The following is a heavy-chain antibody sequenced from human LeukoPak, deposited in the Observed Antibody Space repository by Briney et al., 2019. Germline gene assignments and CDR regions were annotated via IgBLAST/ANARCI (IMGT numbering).Heavy chain of an antibody. V-gene: IGHV3-23*01. J-gene: IGHJ3*02. CDR3: AMAYSSWYDSAPTRDAFDI. CDR2: ISGSGGST. CDR1: GFTFAGYA. D-gene: IGHD6-13*01. Sequence: GGSLRLSCAASGFTFAGYAMTWVRQAPGKGLEWVSLISGSGGSTYYADVVKGRFTISRDNSKNTLYLQMNSLRAEDTAVYYCAMAYSSWYDSAPTRDAFDIWGQGTMVTVSS.